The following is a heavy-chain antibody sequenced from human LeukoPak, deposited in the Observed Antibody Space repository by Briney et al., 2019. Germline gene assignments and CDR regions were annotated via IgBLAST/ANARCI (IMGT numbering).Heavy chain of an antibody. V-gene: IGHV3-30-3*01. CDR3: ARAFSSSWYSIPDY. CDR2: ISYDGSNK. J-gene: IGHJ4*02. CDR1: GFTFSSYA. Sequence: GGSLRLSCAASGFTFSSYAMHWVRQAPGKGLEWVAVISYDGSNKYYADSVKGRFTISRDNSKNTLYLQMNSLRAEDTAVYYCARAFSSSWYSIPDYWGQGTLVTVSS. D-gene: IGHD6-13*01.